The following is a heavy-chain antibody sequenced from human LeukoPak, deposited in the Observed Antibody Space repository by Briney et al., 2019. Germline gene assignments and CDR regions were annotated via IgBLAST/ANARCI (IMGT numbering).Heavy chain of an antibody. CDR1: GASFSSYA. D-gene: IGHD2-15*01. CDR2: IITIFGTA. J-gene: IGHJ5*02. Sequence: SVKLSCKASGASFSSYAISWVRQAPGQGLEWMGGIITIFGTANYAQKFQGRVTITTDESTSTAYMELRSMRSEDTDVYYCASKVILGYAGGGSCYDWFDPWGQGTLVIVSS. CDR3: ASKVILGYAGGGSCYDWFDP. V-gene: IGHV1-69*05.